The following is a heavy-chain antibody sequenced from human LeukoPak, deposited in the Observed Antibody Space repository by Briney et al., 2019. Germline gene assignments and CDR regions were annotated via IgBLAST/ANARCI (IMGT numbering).Heavy chain of an antibody. V-gene: IGHV1-2*02. D-gene: IGHD2-21*02. CDR2: IHPNRGNT. Sequence: ASVKVSCKASGYTFTGYYMHWVRQAPGQGLEWMGWIHPNRGNTNYALEFQGRVTMTRDTSISTAYMELNSLTSDDTAVYYCAKVTATTFDYWGQGTLVTVSS. CDR1: GYTFTGYY. CDR3: AKVTATTFDY. J-gene: IGHJ4*02.